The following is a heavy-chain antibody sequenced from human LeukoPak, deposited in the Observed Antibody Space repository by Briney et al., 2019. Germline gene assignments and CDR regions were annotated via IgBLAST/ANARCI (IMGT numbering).Heavy chain of an antibody. CDR2: ISWNSGSI. J-gene: IGHJ3*02. Sequence: GRSLRLSCAASGFTFDDYAMHWVRQAPGKGLEWVSGISWNSGSIGYADSVKGRFTISRDNAKNSLYLRMNSLRAEDTALYYCAKDIAARFDAFDIWGQGTMVTVSS. D-gene: IGHD6-6*01. V-gene: IGHV3-9*01. CDR1: GFTFDDYA. CDR3: AKDIAARFDAFDI.